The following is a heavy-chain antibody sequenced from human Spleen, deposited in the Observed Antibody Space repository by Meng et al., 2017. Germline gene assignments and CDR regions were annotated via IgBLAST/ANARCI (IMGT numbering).Heavy chain of an antibody. J-gene: IGHJ4*02. CDR3: ARGDPMIVRREGGEYFDY. CDR1: GGSISSGGYY. Sequence: HVQLQEWGPGLVKPSQTLSPTCTVSGGSISSGGYYWSLIRQHPGKGLEWIGYIYYSGSTYYNPSLKSRVTISVDTSKNQFSLKLSSVTAADTAVYYCARGDPMIVRREGGEYFDYWGQGTLVTVSS. D-gene: IGHD3-22*01. CDR2: IYYSGST. V-gene: IGHV4-31*03.